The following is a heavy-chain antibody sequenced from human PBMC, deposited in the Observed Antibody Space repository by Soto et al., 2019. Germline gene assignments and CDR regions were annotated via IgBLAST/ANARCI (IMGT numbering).Heavy chain of an antibody. CDR2: IHHGGIT. Sequence: QVQLQESGPGLVKPSGTLSLTCAVSGGSINSNRWWSWARQPPGKGLEWIGEIHHGGITNYNPSLKRRVTISMDQSRNHFSLSLSSVTAADTAVYYCVMNGDPYFFDYWGQGTLVTVSS. V-gene: IGHV4-4*02. CDR3: VMNGDPYFFDY. J-gene: IGHJ4*02. CDR1: GGSINSNRW. D-gene: IGHD4-17*01.